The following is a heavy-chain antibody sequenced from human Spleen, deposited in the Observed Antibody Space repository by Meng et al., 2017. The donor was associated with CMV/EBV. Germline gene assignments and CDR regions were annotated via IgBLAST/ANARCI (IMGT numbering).Heavy chain of an antibody. CDR3: ARARFDY. V-gene: IGHV4-38-2*01. J-gene: IGHJ4*02. CDR1: GFTFSSYE. CDR2: IYHSGST. Sequence: ESLKISCAASGFTFSSYEMNWVRQAPGKGLEWIGSIYHSGSTYYNPSLKSRVTISVDTSKNQFSLKLSSVTAADTAVYYCARARFDYWGQGTLVTVSS.